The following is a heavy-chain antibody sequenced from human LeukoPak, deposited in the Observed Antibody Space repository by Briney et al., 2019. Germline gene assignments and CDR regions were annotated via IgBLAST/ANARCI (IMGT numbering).Heavy chain of an antibody. CDR1: GFTFSSYS. V-gene: IGHV3-21*04. CDR3: ARARVFPRYCSSTSCSYYMDV. Sequence: GGSLRLSCAASGFTFSSYSMNWVRQAPGKGLEWVSSISSSSSYIYYADSVKGRFTISRDNAKNSLYLQMNSLRADDTAVYYCARARVFPRYCSSTSCSYYMDVWGKGTTVTISS. J-gene: IGHJ6*03. CDR2: ISSSSSYI. D-gene: IGHD2-2*01.